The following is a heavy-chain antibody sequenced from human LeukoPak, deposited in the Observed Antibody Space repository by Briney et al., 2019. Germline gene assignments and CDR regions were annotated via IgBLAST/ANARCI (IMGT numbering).Heavy chain of an antibody. D-gene: IGHD3-10*01. CDR2: IIPILGIA. Sequence: SVKVSCKASGGTFSSYAISWVRQAPGQGLEWMGRIIPILGIANYAQKFQGRVTITADKSTSTAYMELSSLRSEDTAVYYCARDGRGCYYYYGMDVWGQGTTVTVSS. CDR1: GGTFSSYA. V-gene: IGHV1-69*04. J-gene: IGHJ6*02. CDR3: ARDGRGCYYYYGMDV.